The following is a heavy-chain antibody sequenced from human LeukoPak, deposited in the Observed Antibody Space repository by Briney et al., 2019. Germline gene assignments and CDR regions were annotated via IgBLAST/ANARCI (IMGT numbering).Heavy chain of an antibody. V-gene: IGHV3-74*01. J-gene: IGHJ4*02. D-gene: IGHD3-10*01. CDR1: GFSFSNYW. CDR3: EVDLAGRADS. Sequence: GGSLRLSCAASGFSFSNYWFHWVRQAPGEGLVWVSRTNEHGTIINYADSVKGRFTISRDNAKNTLYLQMNSLRTEDSALYYCEVDLAGRADSGGQGPRVPVPS. CDR2: TNEHGTII.